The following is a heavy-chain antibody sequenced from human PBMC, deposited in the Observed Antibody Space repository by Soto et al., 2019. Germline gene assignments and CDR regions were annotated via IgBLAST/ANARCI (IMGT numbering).Heavy chain of an antibody. J-gene: IGHJ6*02. V-gene: IGHV1-69*02. CDR2: IIPILGIA. Sequence: ASVKVSCKASGGTFSSYTISWVRQAPGQGLEWMGRIIPILGIANYAQKFQGRVTITADKSTSTAYMELNSLRAEDTAVYYCASGRYSSSWSEYYYYGMDVWGQGTTVTVSS. D-gene: IGHD6-13*01. CDR3: ASGRYSSSWSEYYYYGMDV. CDR1: GGTFSSYT.